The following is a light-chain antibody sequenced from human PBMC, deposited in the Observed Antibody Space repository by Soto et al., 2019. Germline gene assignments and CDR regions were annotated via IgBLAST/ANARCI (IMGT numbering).Light chain of an antibody. V-gene: IGLV2-14*01. J-gene: IGLJ1*01. CDR3: CSYTRSGTLI. CDR1: SGDIGDYNY. CDR2: DVS. Sequence: QSALTQPASVSGSPGQSITISCVGTSGDIGDYNYVSWYQQHPGKVPKVIIYDVSNRPSGVSYRFSGTKSGNTASLTVSWLQAEDEADCYCCSYTRSGTLIFGTGTKVTVL.